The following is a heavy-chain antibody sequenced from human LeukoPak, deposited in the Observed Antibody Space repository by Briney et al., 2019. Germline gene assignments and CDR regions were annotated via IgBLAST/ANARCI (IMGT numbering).Heavy chain of an antibody. D-gene: IGHD1/OR15-1a*01. CDR3: ARDPRTTTSRNWFDP. V-gene: IGHV4-34*01. CDR1: GGSLSGYY. J-gene: IGHJ5*02. Sequence: SENLSLTCAVYGGSLSGYYWSWIRQPPGKGLEWIGEIKYSGNTNYNPSLKSRVTMSVDMSKNQISLKLNSVTAADTAVYYCARDPRTTTSRNWFDPWGQGTLVTVSA. CDR2: IKYSGNT.